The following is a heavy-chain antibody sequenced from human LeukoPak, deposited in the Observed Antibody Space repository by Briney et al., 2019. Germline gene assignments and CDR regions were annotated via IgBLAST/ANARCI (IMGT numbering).Heavy chain of an antibody. CDR1: GGSISSYY. CDR2: IYYSGST. CDR3: ARLPRSYCSGGSCYSRSDY. V-gene: IGHV4-59*12. Sequence: SETLSLTCTVSGGSISSYYWSWIRQPPGKGLEWIGYIYYSGSTNYNPSLKSRVTISVDTSKNQFSLKLSSVTAADTAVYYCARLPRSYCSGGSCYSRSDYWGQGTLVTVSS. J-gene: IGHJ4*02. D-gene: IGHD2-15*01.